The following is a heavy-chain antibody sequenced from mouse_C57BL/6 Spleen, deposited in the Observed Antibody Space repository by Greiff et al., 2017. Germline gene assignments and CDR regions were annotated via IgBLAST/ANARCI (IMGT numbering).Heavy chain of an antibody. D-gene: IGHD2-4*01. CDR3: ARDSYDYFAY. V-gene: IGHV1-72*01. J-gene: IGHJ3*01. CDR2: IDPNSGGT. Sequence: QVQLKQPGAELVKPGASVKLSCKASGYTFTSYWMHWVKQRPGRGLEWIGRIDPNSGGTKYNEKFKSKATLTVDKPSSTAYMQLSSLTSVDSAVSYCARDSYDYFAYWGQGTLVTVSA. CDR1: GYTFTSYW.